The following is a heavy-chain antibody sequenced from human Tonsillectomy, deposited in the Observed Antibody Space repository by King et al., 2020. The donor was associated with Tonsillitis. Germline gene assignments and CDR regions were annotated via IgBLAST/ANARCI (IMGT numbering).Heavy chain of an antibody. V-gene: IGHV3-23*04. CDR3: VKSSISDFRAFDS. CDR2: IGTSGLST. Sequence: EVQLVESGGGLVQPGGSLRLSCAASEFTFDNYAMTWVRQAPGKGLEWISTIGTSGLSTYYADSVKGRFTISRDNSKNTLFLQMSSLRAEDTATYYCVKSSISDFRAFDSWGQGTLVTVSS. CDR1: EFTFDNYA. J-gene: IGHJ4*02. D-gene: IGHD2-21*02.